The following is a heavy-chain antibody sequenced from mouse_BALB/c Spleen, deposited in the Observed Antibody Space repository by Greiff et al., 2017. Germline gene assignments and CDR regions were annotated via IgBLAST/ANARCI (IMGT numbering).Heavy chain of an antibody. Sequence: VHVKQSGAELVRPGALVKLSCKASGFNIKDYYMHWVKQRPEQGLEWIGWIDPENGNTIYDPKFQGKASITADTSSNTAYLQLSSLTSEDTAVYYCARGVYGNYGVDYWGQGTTLTVSS. CDR3: ARGVYGNYGVDY. J-gene: IGHJ2*01. V-gene: IGHV14-1*02. D-gene: IGHD2-1*01. CDR1: GFNIKDYY. CDR2: IDPENGNT.